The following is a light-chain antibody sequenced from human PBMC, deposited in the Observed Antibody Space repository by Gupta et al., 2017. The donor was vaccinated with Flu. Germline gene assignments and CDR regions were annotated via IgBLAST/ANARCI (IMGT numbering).Light chain of an antibody. CDR3: SSDAGSNNWV. CDR1: SSDVGGSKY. V-gene: IGLV2-8*01. Sequence: VTSSGTGTSSDVGGSKYVYGYQQYPGEGHKLMIYEVSKRPSGVPDRFSGSKSGNTASLTVSGLQDEDEADYYCSSDAGSNNWVFGGGTKVTVL. J-gene: IGLJ3*02. CDR2: EVS.